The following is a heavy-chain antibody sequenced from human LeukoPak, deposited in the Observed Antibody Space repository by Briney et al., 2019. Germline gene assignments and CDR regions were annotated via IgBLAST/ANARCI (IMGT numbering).Heavy chain of an antibody. D-gene: IGHD2-2*01. Sequence: GGSLRLSCAASGFIFRNYAMSWVRQAPGKGLEWVSAISGSGGSTFYADSVKGRFTISRDNSKNTLYLQMNSLRAEDTAVYYCAKDAGGDCSSTSCQYYYYYGMDVWGQGTTVTVSS. J-gene: IGHJ6*02. CDR3: AKDAGGDCSSTSCQYYYYYGMDV. CDR1: GFIFRNYA. V-gene: IGHV3-23*01. CDR2: ISGSGGST.